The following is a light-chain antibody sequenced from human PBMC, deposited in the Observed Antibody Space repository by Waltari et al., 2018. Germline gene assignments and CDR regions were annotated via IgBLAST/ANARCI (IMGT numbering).Light chain of an antibody. CDR3: QQYNAWPRT. J-gene: IGKJ1*01. V-gene: IGKV3-15*01. CDR2: GAS. CDR1: QGVSSS. Sequence: EIVMTQSPATLSVSPGERATLSCRASQGVSSSLAWYQEKPGQDPRLLIYGASTRATGIPGRISGSGSGAEFTLTISSLQSEDSAVYYCQQYNAWPRTFGQGTKLEVK.